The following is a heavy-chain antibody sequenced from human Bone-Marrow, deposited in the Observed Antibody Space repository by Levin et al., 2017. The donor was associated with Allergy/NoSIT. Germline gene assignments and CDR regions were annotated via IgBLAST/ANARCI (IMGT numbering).Heavy chain of an antibody. CDR3: VKDKSIAASGTLGWDV. Sequence: GGSLRLSCEASGFPFRSYAMHWVRQAPGKGLEWVSTIRTGHDTYYSGSVRGRFIISRDNVKNSLYLQMNSLRSGDTGLYYCVKDKSIAASGTLGWDVWGQGTTVTVSS. CDR2: IRTGHDT. V-gene: IGHV3-13*01. D-gene: IGHD6-25*01. J-gene: IGHJ6*02. CDR1: GFPFRSYA.